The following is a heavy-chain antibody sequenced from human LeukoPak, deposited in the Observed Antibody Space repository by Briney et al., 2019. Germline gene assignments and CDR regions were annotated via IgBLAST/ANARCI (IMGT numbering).Heavy chain of an antibody. V-gene: IGHV1-2*02. CDR2: INPRTGDT. CDR1: GYRFIDDY. CDR3: ARDGGRFGEYTFDI. J-gene: IGHJ3*02. D-gene: IGHD3-10*01. Sequence: VASVKLSCKASGYRFIDDYMHWVRQAPGQGLEWMGYINPRTGDTKYTQKSQGSVTMTRDTSINTAYMELSSLRPGDPAIYFCARDGGRFGEYTFDIWGPGTMVTVSP.